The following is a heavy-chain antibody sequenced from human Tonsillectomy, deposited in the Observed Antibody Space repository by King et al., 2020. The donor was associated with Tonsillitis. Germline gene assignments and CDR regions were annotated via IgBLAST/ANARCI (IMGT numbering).Heavy chain of an antibody. V-gene: IGHV4-59*01. CDR2: IDYSGST. J-gene: IGHJ6*02. Sequence: QLQESGPGLVKPSETLSLTCTVSGGSISSYYWNWIRQPPGKGLEWIGYIDYSGSTNYNPSLKSRVTMSVDTSKNQFSLKLSSVTAADTAVYYCARDSVAASGRGLGSDYYYYGMDVWGQGTTVTVSS. D-gene: IGHD6-13*01. CDR3: ARDSVAASGRGLGSDYYYYGMDV. CDR1: GGSISSYY.